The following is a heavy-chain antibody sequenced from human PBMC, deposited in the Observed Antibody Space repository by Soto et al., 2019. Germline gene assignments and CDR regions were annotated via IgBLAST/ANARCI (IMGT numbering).Heavy chain of an antibody. D-gene: IGHD4-17*01. V-gene: IGHV3-9*01. J-gene: IGHJ6*02. CDR1: GFTFDDYA. CDR2: ISWNSGSI. CDR3: AKDYGDFELGYYYYGMDV. Sequence: EVQLVESGGGLVQPGRSLRLSCAASGFTFDDYAMHWVRQASGKGLEWVSGISWNSGSIGYADSVKGRFTISRDNAKNSLYLQMNSLRAEVTALYYCAKDYGDFELGYYYYGMDVWGQGTMVTVSS.